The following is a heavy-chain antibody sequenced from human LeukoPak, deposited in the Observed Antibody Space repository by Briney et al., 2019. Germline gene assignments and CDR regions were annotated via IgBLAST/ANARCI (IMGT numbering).Heavy chain of an antibody. Sequence: GGSLRLSCAASGFTFNKYAMTWVRQAPGKGLECVSGISGGGGSTYYADSVKGRFTISRDNSKNTLYLQMNGLRAEDTAVYYCAKDRFFDWSPRAFDIWGQGTMVTVSS. CDR3: AKDRFFDWSPRAFDI. V-gene: IGHV3-23*01. J-gene: IGHJ3*02. CDR2: ISGGGGST. D-gene: IGHD3-9*01. CDR1: GFTFNKYA.